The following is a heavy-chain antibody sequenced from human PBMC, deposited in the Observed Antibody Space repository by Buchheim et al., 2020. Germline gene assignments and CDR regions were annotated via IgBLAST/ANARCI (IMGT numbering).Heavy chain of an antibody. D-gene: IGHD6-19*01. Sequence: QVQLVESGGGVVQPGKSLRLSCAASGFSFSDFAMHWVRQAPGKGLEVVAFMSYNGDNKYYGDFVQGRFTISRDNSKNTVYLQMNSLRSEDTAVYYCARDSSSGRYYFDYWGQGTL. CDR2: MSYNGDNK. V-gene: IGHV3-30*03. CDR1: GFSFSDFA. CDR3: ARDSSSGRYYFDY. J-gene: IGHJ4*02.